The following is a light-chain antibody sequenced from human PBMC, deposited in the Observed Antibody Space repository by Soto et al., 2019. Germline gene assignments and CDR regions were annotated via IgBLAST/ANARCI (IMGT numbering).Light chain of an antibody. V-gene: IGLV2-14*01. CDR2: EVS. Sequence: QSALTQPDSVSGSPGQSITIACTGTSSDVGGYKYVSWYQQHPGKAPKLMIYEVSNRPSGVSNRFSGSKSGNTASLTISALQAEYVSDYYCSSYQSCSNLVFG. J-gene: IGLJ2*01. CDR1: SSDVGGYKY. CDR3: SSYQSCSNLV.